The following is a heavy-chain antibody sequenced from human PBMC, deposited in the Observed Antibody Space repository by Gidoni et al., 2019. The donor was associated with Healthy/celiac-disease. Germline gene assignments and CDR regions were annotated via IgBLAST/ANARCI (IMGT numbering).Heavy chain of an antibody. CDR1: VGSISSGGYS. V-gene: IGHV4-30-2*01. J-gene: IGHJ4*02. CDR3: ARIREISYYFDY. Sequence: QLQLQESGSGLVKPSPTLSLTCAVYVGSISSGGYSCSWIRQPPGKGLEWIGYIYHSGSTYYNPSIKSRVTISVDRSKNQFSLKLSSVTAADTAVYYCARIREISYYFDYWGQGTLVTVSS. CDR2: IYHSGST.